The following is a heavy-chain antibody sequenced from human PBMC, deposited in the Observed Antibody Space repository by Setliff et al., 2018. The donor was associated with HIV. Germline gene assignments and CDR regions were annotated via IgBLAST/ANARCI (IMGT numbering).Heavy chain of an antibody. CDR3: ARGNIPYISIIRGSAWLDP. CDR2: ISHSGIT. Sequence: SETLSLTCTVSGGSIKSSSYYWGWIRQPPGKGLEWIGYISHSGITYYNPSLKSRVTISVDTSKNQFSLKLTSVTAADTAFYYCARGNIPYISIIRGSAWLDPWGQGALVTVSS. CDR1: GGSIKSSSYY. J-gene: IGHJ5*02. V-gene: IGHV4-39*07. D-gene: IGHD3-10*01.